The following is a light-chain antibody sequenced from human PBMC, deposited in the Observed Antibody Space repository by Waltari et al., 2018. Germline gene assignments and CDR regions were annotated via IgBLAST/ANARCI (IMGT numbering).Light chain of an antibody. CDR1: QSIRSY. CDR3: QQSLNTPRT. CDR2: GAS. J-gene: IGKJ1*01. Sequence: DIQMTQSPSSLSAFVGERVTITCRESQSIRSYVNWYQQKAGKAPQLLIYGASSLQSGVPSRFSGSGSGTDFTLTIRSLQPEDFATYYCQQSLNTPRTFGQGTKVEMK. V-gene: IGKV1-39*01.